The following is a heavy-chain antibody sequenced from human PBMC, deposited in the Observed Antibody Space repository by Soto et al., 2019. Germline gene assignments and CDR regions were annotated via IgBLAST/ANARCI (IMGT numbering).Heavy chain of an antibody. Sequence: QVQLVQSGVEVKKPGASVNVSCKASGYTFTGYGISWVRQAPGQGLEWMGGISVNKGKTNYAQKVQGRVTMTIDTSKNTAYMELRRLRSDETAVYYCVKVAREQWLFTEDSWGQGTLVSVSS. CDR1: GYTFTGYG. J-gene: IGHJ4*02. D-gene: IGHD6-19*01. CDR3: VKVAREQWLFTEDS. V-gene: IGHV1-18*04. CDR2: ISVNKGKT.